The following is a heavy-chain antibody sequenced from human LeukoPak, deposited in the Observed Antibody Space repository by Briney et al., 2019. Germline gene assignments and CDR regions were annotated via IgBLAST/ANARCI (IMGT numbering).Heavy chain of an antibody. D-gene: IGHD5/OR15-5a*01. CDR3: ARGGLVSGPYYFDY. CDR2: INSNNGNT. CDR1: GYTFTNYD. J-gene: IGHJ4*02. V-gene: IGHV1-8*01. Sequence: ASVKVSCKASGYTFTNYDINWVRQATGQGLEWMGWINSNNGNTGYALKFQDRFTMTRDTSISTVYMELSSLRSEDTAAYYCARGGLVSGPYYFDYWGQGTLVTVSS.